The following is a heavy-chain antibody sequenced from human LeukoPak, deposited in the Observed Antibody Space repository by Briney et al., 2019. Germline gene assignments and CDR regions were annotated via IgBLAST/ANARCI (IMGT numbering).Heavy chain of an antibody. D-gene: IGHD3-10*01. J-gene: IGHJ6*03. CDR3: ARERAYGSGSYYRYYYYYMDV. V-gene: IGHV4-34*01. CDR1: GGSFSGYY. Sequence: SETLSLTCAVYGGSFSGYYWSWIRQPPGKGLEWIGEINHSGSTNYNPSLKSRVTISVDTSKNQFSLKLSSVTAADTAVYYCARERAYGSGSYYRYYYYYMDVWGKGTTVTVSS. CDR2: INHSGST.